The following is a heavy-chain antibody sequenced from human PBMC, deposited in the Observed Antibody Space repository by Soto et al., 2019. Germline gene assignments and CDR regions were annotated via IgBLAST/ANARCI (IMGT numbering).Heavy chain of an antibody. Sequence: PGGSLRLSCGDSGFTFSNYGMHWVRQAPGKGLEWVAGISYDGSNKHYADSAEGRFTISRDNSKSTVYLQMNSLRAEDTAIYYCAKDTYYYDSSGYYVFDYWSQGALVTVSS. CDR1: GFTFSNYG. CDR2: ISYDGSNK. V-gene: IGHV3-30*18. D-gene: IGHD3-22*01. J-gene: IGHJ4*02. CDR3: AKDTYYYDSSGYYVFDY.